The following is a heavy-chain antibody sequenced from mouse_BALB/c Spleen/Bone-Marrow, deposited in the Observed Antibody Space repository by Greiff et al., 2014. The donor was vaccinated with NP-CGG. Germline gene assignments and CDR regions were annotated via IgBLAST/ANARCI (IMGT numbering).Heavy chain of an antibody. D-gene: IGHD2-14*01. J-gene: IGHJ3*01. Sequence: QVQLQQSGAELARPGASVKMSCKASGYTFTSYTMRWVKQRPGQGLEWIGYINPSSGYTNYNQKFKDKATLTADKSSSTAYMQLSSLTSEDSAVYYCARAAYYRYDEGAWFAYWGQGTLVTVSA. CDR3: ARAAYYRYDEGAWFAY. CDR1: GYTFTSYT. V-gene: IGHV1-4*01. CDR2: INPSSGYT.